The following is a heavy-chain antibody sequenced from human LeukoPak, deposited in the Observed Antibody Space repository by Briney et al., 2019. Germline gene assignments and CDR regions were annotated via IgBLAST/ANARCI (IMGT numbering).Heavy chain of an antibody. J-gene: IGHJ2*01. Sequence: SETLSLTCTVFGGSISTYCWSWIRQPPGKGLEWIGYIRYSGSSNYNPSLKGRLTISVDTSKNQFSLKLSSVTAADTAVYFCARYGLHYYFDLWGRGTLVTVSS. CDR2: IRYSGSS. CDR3: ARYGLHYYFDL. D-gene: IGHD3-10*01. CDR1: GGSISTYC. V-gene: IGHV4-59*01.